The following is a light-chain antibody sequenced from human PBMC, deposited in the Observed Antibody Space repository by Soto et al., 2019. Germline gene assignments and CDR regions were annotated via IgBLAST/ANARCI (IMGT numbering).Light chain of an antibody. V-gene: IGLV2-14*01. Sequence: QSALTQPASVSGSPGQSITISCTGTSSDVGDYNYVSWYQQHPGKAPKLMIFDVSNRPSGVSNRFSGSKSGNTASLTISGLQAEYETDYYSISYTSSSTRVFGTGTKITVL. J-gene: IGLJ1*01. CDR3: ISYTSSSTRV. CDR2: DVS. CDR1: SSDVGDYNY.